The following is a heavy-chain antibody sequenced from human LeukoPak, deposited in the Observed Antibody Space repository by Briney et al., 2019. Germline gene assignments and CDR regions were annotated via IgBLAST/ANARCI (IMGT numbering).Heavy chain of an antibody. V-gene: IGHV1-2*02. CDR2: INPNSGGT. CDR1: GYTFTGYY. Sequence: ASVKVSCKASGYTFTGYYMHWVRQAPGQGLEWMGWINPNSGGTNYAQKFQGRVTMTRDTSISTAYMELSRLRSDDTVVYYCARALRVVPAAIGAGYWGQGTLVTVSS. CDR3: ARALRVVPAAIGAGY. J-gene: IGHJ4*02. D-gene: IGHD2-2*01.